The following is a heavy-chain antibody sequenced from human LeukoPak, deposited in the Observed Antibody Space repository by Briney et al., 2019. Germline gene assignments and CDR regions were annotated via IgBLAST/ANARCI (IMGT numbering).Heavy chain of an antibody. V-gene: IGHV3-21*04. D-gene: IGHD6-6*01. CDR3: ARDSSSSYYYYMDV. CDR1: GFIFNDYS. Sequence: GGSLRLSCAASGFIFNDYSMNWVRQAPGKGLEWISYIGIDSGNTKSADSVKGRFTISGDNSKNTLYLQMNSLRAEDTAVYYCARDSSSSYYYYMDVLGKGTTVTVSS. CDR2: IGIDSGNT. J-gene: IGHJ6*03.